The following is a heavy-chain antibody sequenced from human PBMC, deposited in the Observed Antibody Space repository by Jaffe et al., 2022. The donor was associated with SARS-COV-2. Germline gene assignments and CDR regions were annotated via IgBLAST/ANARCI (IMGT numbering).Heavy chain of an antibody. D-gene: IGHD2-15*01. Sequence: EVQLVESGGGLVQPGRSLRLSCTASGFTFGDYAMSWFRQAPGKGLEWVGFIRSKAYGGTTEYAASVKGRFTISRDDSKSIAYLQMNSLKTEDTAVYYCTRQVGAGYCSGGSCYSYYYYYMDVWGKGTTVTVSS. CDR1: GFTFGDYA. J-gene: IGHJ6*03. CDR2: IRSKAYGGTT. CDR3: TRQVGAGYCSGGSCYSYYYYYMDV. V-gene: IGHV3-49*03.